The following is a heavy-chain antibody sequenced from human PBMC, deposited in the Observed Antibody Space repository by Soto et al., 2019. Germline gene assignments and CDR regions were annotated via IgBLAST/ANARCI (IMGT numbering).Heavy chain of an antibody. V-gene: IGHV3-23*01. CDR3: ARSRSIGPYYYYYYMDV. CDR1: GFTFSSYA. D-gene: IGHD3-16*02. Sequence: GGSLRLSCAASGFTFSSYAMSWVRQAPGKGLEWVSAISGSGGSTYYGDSVTGRVTISRDNSKNMMYLPMNSLRAEDTAVYYCARSRSIGPYYYYYYMDVWGKGTTVTVSS. CDR2: ISGSGGST. J-gene: IGHJ6*03.